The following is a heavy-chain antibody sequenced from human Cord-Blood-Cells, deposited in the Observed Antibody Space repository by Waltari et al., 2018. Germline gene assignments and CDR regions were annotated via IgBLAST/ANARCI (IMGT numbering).Heavy chain of an antibody. CDR1: GGSFSGYY. CDR3: ARTLGNCSGGSCYWFDP. V-gene: IGHV4-34*01. CDR2: INHSGST. Sequence: QVQLQQWGAGLLKPSEPLSLTCAVYGGSFSGYYWSWIRQPPGKGLEWIGEINHSGSTNYNPSLKSRVTISVDTSKNQFSLKLSSVTAADTAVYYCARTLGNCSGGSCYWFDPWGQGTLVTVSS. D-gene: IGHD2-15*01. J-gene: IGHJ5*02.